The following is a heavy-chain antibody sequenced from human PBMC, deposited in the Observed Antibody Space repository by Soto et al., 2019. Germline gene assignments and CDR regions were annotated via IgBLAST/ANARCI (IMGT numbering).Heavy chain of an antibody. CDR2: IIPIFGTA. V-gene: IGHV1-69*13. J-gene: IGHJ6*02. CDR3: ARDNGVVAATGGYYYYYGMDV. Sequence: GASVKVSCKASGGTFSSYAISWVRQAPGQGLEWMGGIIPIFGTANYAQKFQGRVTITADESTSTAYMELSSLRSEDTAVYYCARDNGVVAATGGYYYYYGMDVWGQGTTVTVSS. D-gene: IGHD2-15*01. CDR1: GGTFSSYA.